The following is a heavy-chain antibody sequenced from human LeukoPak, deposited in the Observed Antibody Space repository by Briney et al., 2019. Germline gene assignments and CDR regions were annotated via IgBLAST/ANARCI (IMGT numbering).Heavy chain of an antibody. Sequence: RGSLRLSCAASGFTFGSYWMHWARQVPGKGLVWVSRINIDGNSRSYADSVKGRFTVSRDNAKNTLYLQMNSLRAEDTAVYYCARARYYYDSGSYFMDYWGRGTLVTVSS. CDR3: ARARYYYDSGSYFMDY. V-gene: IGHV3-74*01. J-gene: IGHJ4*02. CDR1: GFTFGSYW. CDR2: INIDGNSR. D-gene: IGHD3-10*01.